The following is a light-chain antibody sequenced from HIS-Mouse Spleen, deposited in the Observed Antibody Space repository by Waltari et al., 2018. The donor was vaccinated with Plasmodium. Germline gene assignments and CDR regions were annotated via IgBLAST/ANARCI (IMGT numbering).Light chain of an antibody. V-gene: IGLV3-10*01. CDR1: ALPKKY. J-gene: IGLJ3*02. CDR2: EDS. Sequence: SYELTQPPSVSVSPGQTARITCTGDALPKKYAYWYQQKSGQAPVLVIEEDSKRPSGIPEGFSGSSTWTMATLTISGAQVEDEADYFCYSTDKSGNHRVFGGGTKLTVL. CDR3: YSTDKSGNHRV.